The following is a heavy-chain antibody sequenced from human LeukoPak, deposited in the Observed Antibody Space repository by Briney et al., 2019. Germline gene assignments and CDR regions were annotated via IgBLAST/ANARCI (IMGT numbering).Heavy chain of an antibody. V-gene: IGHV4-30-4*01. CDR1: GGSISSRDYY. CDR3: ANYCSSSSCHTRRAFDI. Sequence: SETLSLTCTVSGGSISSRDYYWSWIRQPPGKGLEWIGYISDSGSTRYNPSLKSRVIISVDTSKNQFSLKLSSVTAADTAVYYCANYCSSSSCHTRRAFDIRGQGTMVTVSS. CDR2: ISDSGST. D-gene: IGHD2-2*02. J-gene: IGHJ3*02.